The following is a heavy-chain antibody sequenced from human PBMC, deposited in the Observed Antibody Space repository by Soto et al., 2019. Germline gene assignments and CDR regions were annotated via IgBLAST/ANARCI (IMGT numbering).Heavy chain of an antibody. CDR2: ISTSGSTI. V-gene: IGHV3-11*01. D-gene: IGHD6-19*01. CDR1: EFTFSNYA. J-gene: IGHJ6*02. Sequence: GGSLRLSCAASEFTFSNYAMSWVRQAPGKGLEWVSYISTSGSTIYYADSVKGRFTISRDNAKNSLYLQMNSLRAEDTAVYYCARDDIAVAGISTYYYYGMDVWGQGTTVTVSS. CDR3: ARDDIAVAGISTYYYYGMDV.